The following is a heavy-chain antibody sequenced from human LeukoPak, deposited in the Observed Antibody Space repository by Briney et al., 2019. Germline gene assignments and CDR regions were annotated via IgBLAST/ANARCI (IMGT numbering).Heavy chain of an antibody. CDR2: IIPIFGTA. Sequence: SVKVSCKASGGTFSSYAISWVRQAPGQGLEWMGGIIPIFGTANYAQKFQGRVTITADESTSTAYMELSSLRSEDTAVYYCARGLYHSGPPQREPAFDIWGQGTMVTVSS. J-gene: IGHJ3*02. V-gene: IGHV1-69*13. D-gene: IGHD6-19*01. CDR3: ARGLYHSGPPQREPAFDI. CDR1: GGTFSSYA.